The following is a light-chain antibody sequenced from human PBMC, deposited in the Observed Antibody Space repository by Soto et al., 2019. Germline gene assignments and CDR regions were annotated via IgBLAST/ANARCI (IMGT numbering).Light chain of an antibody. Sequence: EIVLTQSPATLSSFPGDGVPGSSRASQSVSTSYLAWYQQKPGQAPRLLIYGASTRATGIPARFRGRGSGTDLTLTISSLEPEDFAVYYCQQRSSAITFGQGTRLEIK. V-gene: IGKV3-11*01. CDR3: QQRSSAIT. CDR1: QSVSTSY. J-gene: IGKJ5*01. CDR2: GAS.